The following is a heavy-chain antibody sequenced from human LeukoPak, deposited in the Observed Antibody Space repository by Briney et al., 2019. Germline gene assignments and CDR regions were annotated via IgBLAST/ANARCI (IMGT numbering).Heavy chain of an antibody. Sequence: SETLSLTCAVSGYSVSSGYYWGWIRQPPGKGLEWIGSIYHSGSTYYNPSLKSRVTISVDTSKNQFSLKLSSVTAADTAVYYCARDPESSSDAFDIWGQGTMVTVSS. CDR2: IYHSGST. CDR1: GYSVSSGYY. V-gene: IGHV4-38-2*02. CDR3: ARDPESSSDAFDI. D-gene: IGHD1-14*01. J-gene: IGHJ3*02.